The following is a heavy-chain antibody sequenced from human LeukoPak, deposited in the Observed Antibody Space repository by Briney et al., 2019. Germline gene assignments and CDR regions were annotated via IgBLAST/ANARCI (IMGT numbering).Heavy chain of an antibody. CDR1: GGSISGSSYY. CDR2: IYRDGST. CDR3: ARRYYGSGTNYFDY. J-gene: IGHJ4*02. V-gene: IGHV4-39*07. Sequence: SETLSLTCTVSGGSISGSSYYWGWIRQPPGKGLEWIGSIYRDGSTYYNPSLKSRVTISVDTSKNQFSLNLSSVTAADTAVYYCARRYYGSGTNYFDYWGQGTLVTVSS. D-gene: IGHD3-10*01.